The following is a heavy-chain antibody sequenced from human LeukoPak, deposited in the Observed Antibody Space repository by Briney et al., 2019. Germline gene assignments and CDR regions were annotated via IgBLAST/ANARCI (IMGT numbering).Heavy chain of an antibody. CDR2: IYSGGST. J-gene: IGHJ3*02. CDR3: ARGDYYDSSGKEAFDI. CDR1: GFTVSSNY. V-gene: IGHV3-66*01. Sequence: GGSLRLSCAASGFTVSSNYMSWVRQAPGKGLEWVSVIYSGGSTYYADSVKGRFTISRDNSKNTLYLQMNSLRAEDTAVYYCARGDYYDSSGKEAFDIWGQGTMVTVSS. D-gene: IGHD3-22*01.